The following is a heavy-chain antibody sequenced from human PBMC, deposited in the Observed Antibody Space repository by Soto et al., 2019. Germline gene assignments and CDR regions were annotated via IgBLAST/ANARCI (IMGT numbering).Heavy chain of an antibody. Sequence: EVPLLEFGGGLVQPGGSLRLSCAASGFTFSTYAMTWVRQAPGKGPEWVSRIGDSEGETTHYADSVKGRFTISRDNAKNTLYLQMNSLRVEDTAIYYCAKGYCGGGRCYDLDNWFDSWGQGTRVTVSS. V-gene: IGHV3-23*01. CDR2: IGDSEGETT. CDR1: GFTFSTYA. J-gene: IGHJ5*01. CDR3: AKGYCGGGRCYDLDNWFDS. D-gene: IGHD2-15*01.